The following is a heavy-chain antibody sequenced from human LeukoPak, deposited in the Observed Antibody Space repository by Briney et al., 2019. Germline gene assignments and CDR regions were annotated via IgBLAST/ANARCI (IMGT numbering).Heavy chain of an antibody. J-gene: IGHJ4*02. Sequence: SETLSLTCTVSGGSISSYYWSWIRQPPGKGLEWIGYIYYSGTTNSNPSLKSRVNISLDTSNNQISLKLTSVTAADTAVYFCARMGGYSGYATHWGQGILVTVSS. CDR2: IYYSGTT. D-gene: IGHD5-12*01. CDR3: ARMGGYSGYATH. V-gene: IGHV4-59*08. CDR1: GGSISSYY.